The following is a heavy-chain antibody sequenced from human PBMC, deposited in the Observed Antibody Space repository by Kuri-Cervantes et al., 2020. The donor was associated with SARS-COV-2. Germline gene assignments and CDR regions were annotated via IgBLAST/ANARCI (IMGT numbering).Heavy chain of an antibody. CDR3: ARHEYSSSWVDY. CDR2: IYYSGST. CDR1: GGSISSSSYY. V-gene: IGHV4-39*01. Sequence: GSLRLSCTVSGGSISSSSYYWGWIRQPPGKGLEWIGSIYYSGSTYYNPSLKSRVTISVDTSKNQFSLKLSSVTAADTAVYYCARHEYSSSWVDYWGQGTLVTASS. J-gene: IGHJ4*02. D-gene: IGHD6-13*01.